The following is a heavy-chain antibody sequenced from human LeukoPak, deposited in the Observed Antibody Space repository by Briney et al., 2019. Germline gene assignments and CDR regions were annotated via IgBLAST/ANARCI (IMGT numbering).Heavy chain of an antibody. CDR2: ISSSSSYI. CDR1: GFTFSSYS. D-gene: IGHD4-23*01. Sequence: GGSLRLSCAASGFTFSSYSMNWVRQAPGKGLEWVSSISSSSSYIYYADSVKGRFTISRDNAKNSLYLQMNSLRAEDTAVYYCARGGVGRHGGNSYYFDYWGQGTLVTVSS. CDR3: ARGGVGRHGGNSYYFDY. V-gene: IGHV3-21*01. J-gene: IGHJ4*02.